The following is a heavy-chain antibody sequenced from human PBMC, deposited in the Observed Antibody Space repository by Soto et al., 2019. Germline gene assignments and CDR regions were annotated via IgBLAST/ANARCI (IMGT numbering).Heavy chain of an antibody. V-gene: IGHV1-69*01. CDR2: IIPIFGTA. CDR3: ARDAASGGYCSSTSCYYYGGMDV. J-gene: IGHJ6*02. D-gene: IGHD2-2*01. Sequence: QVQLVQSGAEVKKPGSSVKVSCKASGGTFRSSAISWVRQAPGQGLEWMGGIIPIFGTANYAQKFQGRVTITEDESTSTAYMELSSLRSEDTAVYYCARDAASGGYCSSTSCYYYGGMDVWGQGTTVTVSS. CDR1: GGTFRSSA.